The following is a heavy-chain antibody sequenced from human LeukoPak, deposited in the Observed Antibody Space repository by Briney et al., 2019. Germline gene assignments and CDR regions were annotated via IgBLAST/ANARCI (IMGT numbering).Heavy chain of an antibody. V-gene: IGHV3-53*01. CDR1: GFTVSSNY. CDR2: IYSGGST. Sequence: PGGSLRLSCAASGFTVSSNYMSWVRQAPGKGLEWVSVIYSGGSTYYADSVKGRFTISRDNSKNTLYLQMNSLRAEDTAVYYCARGKRAAAASTYYYGMDAWGQGTTVTVSS. J-gene: IGHJ6*02. CDR3: ARGKRAAAASTYYYGMDA. D-gene: IGHD6-13*01.